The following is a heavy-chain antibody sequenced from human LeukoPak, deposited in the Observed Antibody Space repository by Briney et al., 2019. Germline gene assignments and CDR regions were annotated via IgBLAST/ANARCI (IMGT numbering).Heavy chain of an antibody. CDR1: GFTVSSNE. J-gene: IGHJ4*02. Sequence: GGSLRLSCAASGFTVSSNEMSWVRQAPGKGLEWVSSISGGSTYYADSVKGRFTISRDNSKNTLYLQMNSLRAEDTAVYYCARVPYYYDSSGFDYWGQGTLVTVSS. V-gene: IGHV3-38-3*01. CDR3: ARVPYYYDSSGFDY. CDR2: ISGGST. D-gene: IGHD3-22*01.